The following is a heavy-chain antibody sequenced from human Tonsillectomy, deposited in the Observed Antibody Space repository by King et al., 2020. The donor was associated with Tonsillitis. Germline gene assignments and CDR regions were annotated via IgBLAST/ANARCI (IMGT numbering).Heavy chain of an antibody. CDR1: GFTFSSYW. CDR2: INSDGSNT. Sequence: VRLVESGGGLVQPGGSLRLSCAASGFTFSSYWMHWVRQAPGKGLVWVSRINSDGSNTNYADSVKGRFTISRDNAKNTLYLQMNSLRAEDTAVYYCARILRSGYYNYYYYGMDVWGQGTTVTVSS. V-gene: IGHV3-74*01. D-gene: IGHD3-3*01. J-gene: IGHJ6*02. CDR3: ARILRSGYYNYYYYGMDV.